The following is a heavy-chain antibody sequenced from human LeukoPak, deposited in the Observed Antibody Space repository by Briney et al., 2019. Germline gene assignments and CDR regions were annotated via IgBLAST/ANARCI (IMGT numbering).Heavy chain of an antibody. Sequence: ASVKVSCKASGYTFTGYYMHWVRQAPGQGLEWMGWINPNSGGTNYAQKFQGRVTMTRDTSISTAYMELSRLRSDDTAVYYCARVWGAKSGSDYLGQGTLGTVSP. D-gene: IGHD3-16*01. CDR3: ARVWGAKSGSDY. J-gene: IGHJ4*02. V-gene: IGHV1-2*02. CDR2: INPNSGGT. CDR1: GYTFTGYY.